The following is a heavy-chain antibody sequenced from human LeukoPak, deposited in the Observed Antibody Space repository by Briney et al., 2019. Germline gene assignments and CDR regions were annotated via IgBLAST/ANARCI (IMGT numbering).Heavy chain of an antibody. CDR1: GFTFSSYA. J-gene: IGHJ4*02. Sequence: GRSLRLSCAASGFTFSSYAMHWVRQAPGKGLEWVALISYDGTNKYYADSVKGRFTVSRDDSKNTLYLQMNSLRVEDAAVYYCARSFGGSYAYFDYWGQGTLVTVSS. D-gene: IGHD1-26*01. CDR3: ARSFGGSYAYFDY. CDR2: ISYDGTNK. V-gene: IGHV3-30-3*01.